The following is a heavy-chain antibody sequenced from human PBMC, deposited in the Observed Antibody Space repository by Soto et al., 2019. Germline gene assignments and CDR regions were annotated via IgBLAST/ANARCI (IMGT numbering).Heavy chain of an antibody. CDR1: VYSFTSYW. CDR2: IDPSDSYT. CDR3: ARCIDYYILTCSLHYYYDGMDV. D-gene: IGHD3-9*01. J-gene: IGHJ6*02. V-gene: IGHV5-10-1*01. Sequence: GEALKISCKGSVYSFTSYWISWVRQMPGKGLEWMGRIDPSDSYTNYSPSFQGHVTISADKSISTAYLQWSSLKASDTAMYYCARCIDYYILTCSLHYYYDGMDVWGQGTTVTVSS.